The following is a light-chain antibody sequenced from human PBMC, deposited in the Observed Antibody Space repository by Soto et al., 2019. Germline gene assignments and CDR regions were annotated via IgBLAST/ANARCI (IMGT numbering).Light chain of an antibody. Sequence: EIVLTQSPGTLSLSPGEGATLSCRASQSVGTNFFAWYQQKPGQAPRLLIYGASTRDTGIPDRFSGSGSGTDFTLTISRLEPEDFAVYYCQQYGRTSWTFGQGTKVEIK. J-gene: IGKJ1*01. V-gene: IGKV3-20*01. CDR1: QSVGTNF. CDR3: QQYGRTSWT. CDR2: GAS.